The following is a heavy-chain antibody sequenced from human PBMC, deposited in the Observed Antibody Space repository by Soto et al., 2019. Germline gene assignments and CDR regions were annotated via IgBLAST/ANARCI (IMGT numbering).Heavy chain of an antibody. Sequence: SETLSLTCTVSGGSISSYDWSWIRQPPGKGLEWIGYIYYSGSTNYNPSLKSRVTISVDTSKNQFSLKLSSVTAADTAVYYCARDTSGYDSSFDYWGQGTLVTVSS. J-gene: IGHJ4*02. D-gene: IGHD5-12*01. CDR3: ARDTSGYDSSFDY. CDR2: IYYSGST. V-gene: IGHV4-59*01. CDR1: GGSISSYD.